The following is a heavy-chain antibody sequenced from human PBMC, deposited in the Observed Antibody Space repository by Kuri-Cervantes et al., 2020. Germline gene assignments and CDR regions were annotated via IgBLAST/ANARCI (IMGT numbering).Heavy chain of an antibody. CDR3: AKGPALYYDSSGYFDY. CDR2: ISYDGSNK. V-gene: IGHV3-30*18. Sequence: GESLKISCAASGFTFSSYGMHWVRQAPGKGLEWVAVISYDGSNKYYADSVKGRFTVSRDNAKNSLYLQMNSLRAEDTALYYCAKGPALYYDSSGYFDYWGQGTLVTVSS. D-gene: IGHD3-22*01. J-gene: IGHJ4*02. CDR1: GFTFSSYG.